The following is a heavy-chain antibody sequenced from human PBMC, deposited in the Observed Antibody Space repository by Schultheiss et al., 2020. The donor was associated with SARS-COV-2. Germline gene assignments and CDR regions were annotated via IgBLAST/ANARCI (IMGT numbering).Heavy chain of an antibody. V-gene: IGHV4-61*02. Sequence: LRLSCTVSGDSISSGSYYWTWIRQPAGKGLEWIGRIHTSGSTNYNPSLKSRVTISVDTSKNQFSLKLSSVTAADTAVYYCATGYCSGGSCYPLDYWGQGTLVTVSS. J-gene: IGHJ4*02. CDR1: GDSISSGSYY. D-gene: IGHD2-15*01. CDR3: ATGYCSGGSCYPLDY. CDR2: IHTSGST.